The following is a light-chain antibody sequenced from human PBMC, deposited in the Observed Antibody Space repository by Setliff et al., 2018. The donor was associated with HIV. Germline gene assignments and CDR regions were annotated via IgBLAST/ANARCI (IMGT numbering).Light chain of an antibody. V-gene: IGLV2-14*03. CDR2: DVS. CDR3: SSYTSTPLYV. CDR1: SSDVGTYNF. J-gene: IGLJ1*01. Sequence: QSALTQPASVSGSPGQSITISCTGTSSDVGTYNFVSWYQQHPGKAPKFMIYDVSNRPSGVSNRFSGSKSGNTASLTISGLQAEDEADYYCSSYTSTPLYVFGTGTKATVL.